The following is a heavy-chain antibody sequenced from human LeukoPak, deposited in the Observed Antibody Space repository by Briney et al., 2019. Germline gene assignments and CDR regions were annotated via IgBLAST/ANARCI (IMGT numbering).Heavy chain of an antibody. CDR2: ISGSGGST. Sequence: GGSLRLSCAASGFTFSSYAMSWVRQAPGKGLEWVSAISGSGGSTYYADSVKGRFTISRDNSKNTLYLQMNSLRAEDTAVYYCAKAGIRFLEWLSAFDYWGQGTLVTVSS. J-gene: IGHJ4*02. CDR1: GFTFSSYA. CDR3: AKAGIRFLEWLSAFDY. V-gene: IGHV3-23*01. D-gene: IGHD3-3*01.